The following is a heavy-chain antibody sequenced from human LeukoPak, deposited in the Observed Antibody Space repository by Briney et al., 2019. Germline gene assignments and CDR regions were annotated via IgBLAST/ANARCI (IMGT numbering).Heavy chain of an antibody. Sequence: SVKVSCKASGGTFSSYAISWVRQAPGQGLEWMGGIIPIFGTANYAQKFQGRVTITADESTSTAYMELSSLRSEDTAVYYCAREDYLSSSPFDYWGQGTLVTVSS. CDR1: GGTFSSYA. J-gene: IGHJ4*02. CDR3: AREDYLSSSPFDY. D-gene: IGHD6-6*01. CDR2: IIPIFGTA. V-gene: IGHV1-69*13.